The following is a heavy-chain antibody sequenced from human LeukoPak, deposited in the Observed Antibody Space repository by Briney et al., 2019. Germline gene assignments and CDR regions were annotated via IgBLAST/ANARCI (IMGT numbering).Heavy chain of an antibody. D-gene: IGHD2-2*01. CDR2: INHSGST. J-gene: IGHJ6*02. Sequence: PSETLSLTCAVYGGSFSGYYWSWIRQPPGKGLEWIGEINHSGSTNYNPSLKSRVTISVDTSKNQFSLKLSSVTAADTAVYYCARGGVVPAAIWYYYYYYGMDVWGQGTTVTVSS. V-gene: IGHV4-34*01. CDR1: GGSFSGYY. CDR3: ARGGVVPAAIWYYYYYYGMDV.